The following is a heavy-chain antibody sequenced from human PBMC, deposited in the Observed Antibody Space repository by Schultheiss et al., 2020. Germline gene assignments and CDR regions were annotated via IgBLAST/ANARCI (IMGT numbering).Heavy chain of an antibody. V-gene: IGHV2-26*01. CDR2: IFSNDEK. CDR1: GFSLSNARMG. D-gene: IGHD3-22*01. J-gene: IGHJ4*02. Sequence: SGPTLVKPTETLTLTCTVSGFSLSNARMGVSWIRQPPGKALEWLAHIFSNDEKSYSTSLKSRLTISKDTSKSQVVLTMTNMDPVDTATYFCAHRWYYDSGGSLNYWGQGTLVTVSS. CDR3: AHRWYYDSGGSLNY.